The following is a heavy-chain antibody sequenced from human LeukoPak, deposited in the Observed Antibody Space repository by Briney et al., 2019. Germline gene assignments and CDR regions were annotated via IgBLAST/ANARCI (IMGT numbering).Heavy chain of an antibody. J-gene: IGHJ4*02. CDR2: IYYSGGT. CDR1: SGSTSSYY. CDR3: ARGNGGNSGDPSVEIDY. Sequence: SETLSLTCTVSSGSTSSYYWSWIRQPPGKGLEWIGYIYYSGGTNYNPSLKSRVTISVDTSKNQFSLKLSSVTAADTAVYYCARGNGGNSGDPSVEIDYWGQGTLVTVSS. V-gene: IGHV4-59*01. D-gene: IGHD4-23*01.